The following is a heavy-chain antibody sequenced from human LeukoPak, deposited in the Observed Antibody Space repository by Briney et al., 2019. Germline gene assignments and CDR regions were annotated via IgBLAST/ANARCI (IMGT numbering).Heavy chain of an antibody. V-gene: IGHV4-39*07. CDR1: GGSISSSSYY. CDR2: IYYSGST. D-gene: IGHD3-22*01. CDR3: ARITNSGYNSYYYYIDV. J-gene: IGHJ6*03. Sequence: SETLSLTCTVSGGSISSSSYYWGWIRQPPGKGLEWIGSIYYSGSTYYNPSLKSRVTISVDTSKNQFSLKLSSVAAADTAVYYCARITNSGYNSYYYYIDVWGKGTTVTISS.